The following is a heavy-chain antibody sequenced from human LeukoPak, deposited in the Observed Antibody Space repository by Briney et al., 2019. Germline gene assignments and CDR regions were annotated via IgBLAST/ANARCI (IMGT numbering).Heavy chain of an antibody. CDR1: GGSISSYY. CDR3: ARDLMITFGGVIVSVLDY. J-gene: IGHJ4*02. V-gene: IGHV4-4*07. Sequence: PSETLSLTCAVSGGSISSYYWSWIRQPAGKGLEWIGRIYTSGSTNYNPSLKSRVTMSVDTSKNQFSLKLSSVTAADTAVYYCARDLMITFGGVIVSVLDYWGQGTLVTVSS. CDR2: IYTSGST. D-gene: IGHD3-16*02.